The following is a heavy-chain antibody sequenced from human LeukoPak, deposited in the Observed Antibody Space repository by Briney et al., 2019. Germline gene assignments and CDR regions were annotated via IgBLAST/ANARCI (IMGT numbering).Heavy chain of an antibody. CDR2: ISYDGSNK. V-gene: IGHV3-30*18. J-gene: IGHJ4*02. CDR1: GFTFSSYG. CDR3: ANGDY. Sequence: GRSLRLSCAASGFTFSSYGMHWVRQAPGKGLEWVAVISYDGSNKYYADSVKGRFTISRDNSRNTLYLQMNSLRAEDTAVYYCANGDYWGQGTLVTVSS.